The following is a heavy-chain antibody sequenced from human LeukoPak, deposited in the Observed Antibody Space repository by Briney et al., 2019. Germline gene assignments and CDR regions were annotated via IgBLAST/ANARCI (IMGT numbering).Heavy chain of an antibody. Sequence: GGSLRLSCAASGFTFSSYSMNWVRQAPGKGLEWISYISSGSSTIYYADSVKGRFTISRDNAKNSLYLQMNSLRAEDTAVYYCARVNTGAFCSSTSCQTSYYYYYGMDVWGQGTTVTVSS. V-gene: IGHV3-48*01. D-gene: IGHD2-2*01. CDR1: GFTFSSYS. CDR2: ISSGSSTI. CDR3: ARVNTGAFCSSTSCQTSYYYYYGMDV. J-gene: IGHJ6*02.